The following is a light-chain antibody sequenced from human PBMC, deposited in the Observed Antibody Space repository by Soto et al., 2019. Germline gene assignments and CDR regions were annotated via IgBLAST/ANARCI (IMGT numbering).Light chain of an antibody. V-gene: IGKV3-11*01. Sequence: EIVFTQSPATLSLSPGERATLSCRASQSVSSYLAWYQQKPGQAPRLLIYDASNRATGIPARFSGSGSGTDFTLTISSLGPEDFAVYYCQQRSNWPPVTFGGGTKVEIK. J-gene: IGKJ4*01. CDR2: DAS. CDR1: QSVSSY. CDR3: QQRSNWPPVT.